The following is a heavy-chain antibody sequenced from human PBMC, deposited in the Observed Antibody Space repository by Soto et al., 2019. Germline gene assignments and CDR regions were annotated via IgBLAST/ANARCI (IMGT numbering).Heavy chain of an antibody. D-gene: IGHD6-19*01. CDR3: ARARSSCWRDAFDI. V-gene: IGHV3-11*01. J-gene: IGHJ3*02. CDR1: GFTFSDYY. Sequence: QVQLVESGGGLVKPGGSLRLSCAASGFTFSDYYMSWIRQAPGKGLEWVSYISSSGSTIYYVDSVRGRFTISRDNAKNPLYLQMNSLRAEDTALYYCARARSSCWRDAFDIWGQGTMVTVSS. CDR2: ISSSGSTI.